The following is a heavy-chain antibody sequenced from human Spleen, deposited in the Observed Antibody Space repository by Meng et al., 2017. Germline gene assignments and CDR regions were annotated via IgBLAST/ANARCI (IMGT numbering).Heavy chain of an antibody. CDR2: IYHSGST. CDR1: GGSISSSNW. D-gene: IGHD4-11*01. V-gene: IGHV4-4*02. Sequence: QGQLQESGPGLVKPSGTLSLTCAVSGGSISSSNWWSWVRQPPGKGLEWIGEIYHSGSTNNNPSLKSRVTISVDTSQNNLSLKLSSVTAADSAVYYCARGPTTMAHDFDYWGQGTLVTVSS. CDR3: ARGPTTMAHDFDY. J-gene: IGHJ4*02.